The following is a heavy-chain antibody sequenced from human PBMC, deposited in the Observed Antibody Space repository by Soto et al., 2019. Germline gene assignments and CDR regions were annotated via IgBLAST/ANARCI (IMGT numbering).Heavy chain of an antibody. CDR1: GDSVSSNSAA. Sequence: HSQTLSLTCAISGDSVSSNSAAWNWIRQSPSRGLEWLGRTYYRSKWYNDYAVSVKSRITINPDTSKNQFSLQLNSVTPEDTAVYYCARDYSSQKYYYYYYGMDVWGQGTTVTVSS. V-gene: IGHV6-1*01. CDR3: ARDYSSQKYYYYYYGMDV. J-gene: IGHJ6*02. CDR2: TYYRSKWYN. D-gene: IGHD6-13*01.